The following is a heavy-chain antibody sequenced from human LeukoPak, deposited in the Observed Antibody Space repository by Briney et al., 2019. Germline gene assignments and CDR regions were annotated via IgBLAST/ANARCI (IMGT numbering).Heavy chain of an antibody. J-gene: IGHJ4*02. CDR1: GGFFSGYY. V-gene: IGHV4-34*01. Sequence: SSETLSLTCAVYGGFFSGYYWSWIRQPPGKGLEWIGEINHSGSTNYNPSLKSRVTISVDTSKNQFSLKLSSVTAADTAVYYCARGLDYYDSSGYPYYFDYWGQGTLVTVSS. CDR3: ARGLDYYDSSGYPYYFDY. D-gene: IGHD3-22*01. CDR2: INHSGST.